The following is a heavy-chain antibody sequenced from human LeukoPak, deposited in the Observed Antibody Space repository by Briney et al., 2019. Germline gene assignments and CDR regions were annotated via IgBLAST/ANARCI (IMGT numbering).Heavy chain of an antibody. J-gene: IGHJ4*02. Sequence: PSGTLSLTCAVYGGSFSGYYWSWIRQPPGKGPEWIGEINHSGSTNYNPSLKSRVTISVDTSKNQFSLKLSSVTAADTAVYYCARSSRVLRYFDYWGQGTLVTVSS. CDR3: ARSSRVLRYFDY. V-gene: IGHV4-34*01. D-gene: IGHD3-9*01. CDR1: GGSFSGYY. CDR2: INHSGST.